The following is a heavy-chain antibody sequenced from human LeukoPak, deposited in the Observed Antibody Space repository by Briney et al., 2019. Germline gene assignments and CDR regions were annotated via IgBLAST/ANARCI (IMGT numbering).Heavy chain of an antibody. Sequence: ASVKVSCKASGYTFTDYFIHWVRQAPGQGLEWMGWIGPKSGDTSYSQKFQGRVTVTRDTSISTAYIELSRLRSDDTAVYYCARDLTTTGGYSGYDLYDAFDIWGQGTMVTVSS. CDR1: GYTFTDYF. D-gene: IGHD5-12*01. V-gene: IGHV1-2*02. CDR3: ARDLTTTGGYSGYDLYDAFDI. J-gene: IGHJ3*02. CDR2: IGPKSGDT.